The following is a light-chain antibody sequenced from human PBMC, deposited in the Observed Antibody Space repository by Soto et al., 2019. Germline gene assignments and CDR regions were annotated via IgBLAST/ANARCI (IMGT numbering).Light chain of an antibody. Sequence: DIQMTQSPPSLAASVGDTVTITCRASQTISSWLAWYQQKPGKALKLLIYDASNLHPGVPSRFRGSGSGTEFSFNITSLQPEDVATYYCQQYDDLPITFGQGTRLETK. J-gene: IGKJ5*01. CDR1: QTISSW. CDR3: QQYDDLPIT. V-gene: IGKV1-33*01. CDR2: DAS.